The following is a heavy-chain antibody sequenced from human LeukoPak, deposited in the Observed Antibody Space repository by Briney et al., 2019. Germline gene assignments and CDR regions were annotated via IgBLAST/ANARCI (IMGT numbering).Heavy chain of an antibody. J-gene: IGHJ4*02. D-gene: IGHD2-15*01. Sequence: TSETLSLTCAVYGGSFSGYYWSWIRQPPGKGLEWIGEINHSGSTNYNPSLKSRVTISVDTSKNQFSLKLSSVTAADTAVYYCARDDCSGGSCYAAYWGQGTLVTVSS. CDR2: INHSGST. V-gene: IGHV4-34*01. CDR3: ARDDCSGGSCYAAY. CDR1: GGSFSGYY.